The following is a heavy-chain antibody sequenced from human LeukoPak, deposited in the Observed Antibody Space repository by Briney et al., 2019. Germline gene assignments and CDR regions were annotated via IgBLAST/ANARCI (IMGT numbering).Heavy chain of an antibody. CDR2: ITSSGTST. J-gene: IGHJ3*01. CDR1: GLTFSDYY. D-gene: IGHD1-26*01. CDR3: ARDVGATTSATFDL. V-gene: IGHV3-11*01. Sequence: PGGSLRLSCDASGLTFSDYYMTWIRQAPGKGLEWISYITSSGTSTYYPVPVRGRFTISRDNARNSVYLQMKYLRADDTAVYYCARDVGATTSATFDLWGQGTMVTVSS.